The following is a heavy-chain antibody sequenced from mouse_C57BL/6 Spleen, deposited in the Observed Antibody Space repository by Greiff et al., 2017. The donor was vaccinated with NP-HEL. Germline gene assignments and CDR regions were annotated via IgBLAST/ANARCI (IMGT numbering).Heavy chain of an antibody. Sequence: EVKVVESGGDLVKPGGSLKLSCAASGFTFSSYGMSWVRQTPDKRLEWVATISSGGSYTYYPDSVKGRFTISRDNAKNTMYLQMSSLKSEDTAMYYCARHPMITTWALFAYWGQGTLVTVSA. CDR2: ISSGGSYT. V-gene: IGHV5-6*01. CDR1: GFTFSSYG. J-gene: IGHJ3*01. CDR3: ARHPMITTWALFAY. D-gene: IGHD2-4*01.